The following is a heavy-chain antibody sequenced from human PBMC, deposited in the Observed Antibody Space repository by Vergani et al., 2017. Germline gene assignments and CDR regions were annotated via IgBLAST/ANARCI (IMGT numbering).Heavy chain of an antibody. Sequence: QVQLQESGPGLVKPSETLSLTCAVSGFSIDNGYYWDWIRQPPGKGLEWIGSIYRTGRTHFNPSLKSRVTISVDTSNNHFSLRLTSLTAADTAVYYCARRSGIVYDIVSGTQYCFDFWGQGTLVTVSS. CDR2: IYRTGRT. CDR3: ARRSGIVYDIVSGTQYCFDF. V-gene: IGHV4-38-2*01. J-gene: IGHJ4*02. CDR1: GFSIDNGYY. D-gene: IGHD3-9*01.